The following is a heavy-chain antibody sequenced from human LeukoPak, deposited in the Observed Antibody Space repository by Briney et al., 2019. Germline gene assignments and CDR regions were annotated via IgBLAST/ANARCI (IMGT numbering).Heavy chain of an antibody. V-gene: IGHV4-59*01. CDR2: IYYSGST. CDR3: ARVVYYDSRVPGHFDY. J-gene: IGHJ4*02. CDR1: GGSISSYY. Sequence: SETLSLTFTVPGGSISSYYWGWIRQPPGKGLEWIGSIYYSGSTNYNPSLKSRVTISVDTSKNQFSLKVSSVTAADTAVYYCARVVYYDSRVPGHFDYWGQGTLVTVSS. D-gene: IGHD3-22*01.